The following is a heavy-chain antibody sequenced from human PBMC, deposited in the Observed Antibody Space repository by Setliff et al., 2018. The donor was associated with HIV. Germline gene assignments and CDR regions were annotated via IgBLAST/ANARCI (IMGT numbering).Heavy chain of an antibody. CDR3: ATLDPNYGDYCNY. Sequence: PGESLKISCKGSGYSFSSYWIGWVRQMPGEGLEWMGIINPGDTDTRYSPSFQGQVTISADKSISTAYLHWSNLKASDTAMYYCATLDPNYGDYCNYWDQGTLVTVSS. V-gene: IGHV5-51*01. CDR2: INPGDTDT. CDR1: GYSFSSYW. D-gene: IGHD4-17*01. J-gene: IGHJ4*02.